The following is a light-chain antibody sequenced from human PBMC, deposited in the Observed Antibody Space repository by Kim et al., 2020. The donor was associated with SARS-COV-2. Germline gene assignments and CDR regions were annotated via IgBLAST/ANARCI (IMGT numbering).Light chain of an antibody. CDR2: QDS. CDR1: KLGDKY. Sequence: SYELTQPPSVSVSPGQTASITCSGDKLGDKYACWYQQKPGQSPVLVIYQDSKRPSGIPERFSGSNSGNTATLTISGTQAMDEADYYCQAWDSSNYVFGTGTKVIVL. V-gene: IGLV3-1*01. CDR3: QAWDSSNYV. J-gene: IGLJ1*01.